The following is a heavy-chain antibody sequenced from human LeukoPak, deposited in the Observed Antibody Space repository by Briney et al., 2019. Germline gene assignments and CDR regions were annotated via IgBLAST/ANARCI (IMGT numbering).Heavy chain of an antibody. CDR2: ISGSGGST. V-gene: IGHV3-23*01. J-gene: IGHJ6*03. CDR1: GFTFSSYA. Sequence: PGGSLRLSCAASGFTFSSYAMSWVRQAPGKGLEWVSAISGSGGSTYYADSVKGRFTISRDNSKNTLYLQMNSLRAEDTAVYYCAKDVGSSRYYYYYYYMDVWGKGTTVTVSS. CDR3: AKDVGSSRYYYYYYYMDV. D-gene: IGHD6-13*01.